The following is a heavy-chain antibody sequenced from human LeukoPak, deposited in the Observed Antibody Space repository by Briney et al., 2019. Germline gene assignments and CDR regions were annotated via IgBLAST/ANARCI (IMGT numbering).Heavy chain of an antibody. Sequence: GGSLRLSCVASGFTFNDYAMPWVRQAPGKGLEWVSGVSWNSGTIGYADSVKGRFAISRDNAKNSLYLQMNSLRAEDMAFYYCAKDYYYDSSGYTYFYYWGQGALVTVSS. CDR2: VSWNSGTI. D-gene: IGHD3-22*01. CDR3: AKDYYYDSSGYTYFYY. CDR1: GFTFNDYA. J-gene: IGHJ4*02. V-gene: IGHV3-9*03.